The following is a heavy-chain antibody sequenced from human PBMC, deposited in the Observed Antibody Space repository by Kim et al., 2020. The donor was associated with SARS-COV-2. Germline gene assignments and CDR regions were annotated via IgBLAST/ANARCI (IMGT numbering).Heavy chain of an antibody. CDR3: AREIRPLTGYTNPAAKGLTWFDP. V-gene: IGHV3-48*03. D-gene: IGHD2-2*01. J-gene: IGHJ5*02. Sequence: GGSLRLSCAASGFTFSSYEMNWVRQAPGKGLEWVSYISSSGSTIYYADSVKGRFTISRDNAKNSLYLQMNSLRAEDTAVYYCAREIRPLTGYTNPAAKGLTWFDPWGQGTLVTVSS. CDR2: ISSSGSTI. CDR1: GFTFSSYE.